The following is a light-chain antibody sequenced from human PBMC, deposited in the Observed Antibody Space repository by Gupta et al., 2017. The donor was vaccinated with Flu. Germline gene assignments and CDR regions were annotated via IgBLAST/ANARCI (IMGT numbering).Light chain of an antibody. J-gene: IGLJ3*02. CDR2: ENK. CDR1: SNDVVSYNL. Sequence: QSALTQPASVSGSPGQSITISCTGTSNDVVSYNLVSWYQQPPGKVPKLMIYENKQRPSGVSNRFSGSKSGNTASLTISGLQAEDEADYYCCSYATASWVFGGGTKVTVL. V-gene: IGLV2-23*01. CDR3: CSYATASWV.